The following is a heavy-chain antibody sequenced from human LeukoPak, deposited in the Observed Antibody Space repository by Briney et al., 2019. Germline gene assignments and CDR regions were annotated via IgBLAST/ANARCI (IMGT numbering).Heavy chain of an antibody. Sequence: GGSLRLSCAASGFTFSSYDMHWVRQATGKGLEWVSAIGTAGDTYYPGSVKGRFTISRENAKNSLYLQMNSLRAGDTAVYYCTRERGTTGTGLRNWFDPWGQGTLVTVSS. CDR1: GFTFSSYD. J-gene: IGHJ5*02. CDR2: IGTAGDT. CDR3: TRERGTTGTGLRNWFDP. V-gene: IGHV3-13*01. D-gene: IGHD1-1*01.